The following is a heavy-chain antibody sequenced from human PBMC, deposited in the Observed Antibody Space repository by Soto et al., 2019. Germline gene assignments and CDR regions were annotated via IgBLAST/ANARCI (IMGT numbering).Heavy chain of an antibody. Sequence: QVQLVESGGGVVQPGRSLRLSCAASGFTFSSYGMHWVRQAPGKGLEWVAVIWYDGSNKYYADSVKGRFTISRDNSKNTLYLQMNSLRAEDTAVYYCARDLEGGEYSSSSHGMDVWGQGTTVTVSS. CDR3: ARDLEGGEYSSSSHGMDV. D-gene: IGHD6-13*01. CDR1: GFTFSSYG. J-gene: IGHJ6*02. V-gene: IGHV3-33*01. CDR2: IWYDGSNK.